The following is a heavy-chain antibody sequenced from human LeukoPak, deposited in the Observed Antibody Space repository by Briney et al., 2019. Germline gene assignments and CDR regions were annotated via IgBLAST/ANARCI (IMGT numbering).Heavy chain of an antibody. CDR1: GYTFTSYG. V-gene: IGHV1-18*01. D-gene: IGHD1-26*01. CDR2: ISAYNGNT. CDR3: ARDRSPVIVGATTLFDY. J-gene: IGHJ4*02. Sequence: ASVKVSCKASGYTFTSYGISWVRQAPGQGLEWMGWISAYNGNTNHAQKLQGRVTMTTDTSTNTAYMELRSLRSDDTAVYYCARDRSPVIVGATTLFDYWGQGTLVTVSS.